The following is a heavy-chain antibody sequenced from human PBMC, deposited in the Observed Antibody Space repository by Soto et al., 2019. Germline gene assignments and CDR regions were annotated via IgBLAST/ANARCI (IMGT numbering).Heavy chain of an antibody. Sequence: GGSLRLSCAASGFTFSSYGMHWVRQAPGKGLEWVAVIWYDGSNKYYADSVKGRFTISRDNSKNTLYLQMNSLRAEDTAVYYCARDDRYNWNDVPGALDIWGQGTMVTVSS. D-gene: IGHD1-1*01. CDR2: IWYDGSNK. CDR1: GFTFSSYG. CDR3: ARDDRYNWNDVPGALDI. V-gene: IGHV3-33*01. J-gene: IGHJ3*02.